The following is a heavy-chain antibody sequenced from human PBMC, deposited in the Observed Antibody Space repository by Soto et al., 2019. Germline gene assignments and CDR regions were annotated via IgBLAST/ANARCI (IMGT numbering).Heavy chain of an antibody. D-gene: IGHD4-17*01. CDR1: GGSFSGYY. CDR3: ARGIRVTVTQVNWFDP. Sequence: SETLSLTCAVYGGSFSGYYWSWIRQPPGKGLEWIGEINHSGSTNYNPSLKSRVTISVDTSKNQFSLKLSSVTAADTAVYYCARGIRVTVTQVNWFDPWGRGTLVTVSS. V-gene: IGHV4-34*01. J-gene: IGHJ5*02. CDR2: INHSGST.